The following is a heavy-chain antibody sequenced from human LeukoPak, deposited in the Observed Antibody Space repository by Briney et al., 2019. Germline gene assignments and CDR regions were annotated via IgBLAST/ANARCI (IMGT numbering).Heavy chain of an antibody. V-gene: IGHV3-48*02. CDR3: AGQTYSVHH. CDR2: ISTSGSSI. D-gene: IGHD2-15*01. Sequence: GRSLRLSCAASGFTFSSYNMNWVRQAPGKGLEWVSYISTSGSSIYYADSVKGRFTISRDNAKNSLYLQMNRLRDEDTAVYYCAGQTYSVHHWGQGTLVTVSS. CDR1: GFTFSSYN. J-gene: IGHJ5*02.